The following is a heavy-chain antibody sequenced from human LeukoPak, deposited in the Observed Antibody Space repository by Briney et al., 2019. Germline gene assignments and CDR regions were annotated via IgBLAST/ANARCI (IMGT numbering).Heavy chain of an antibody. D-gene: IGHD5-12*01. CDR2: INHSGST. J-gene: IGHJ4*02. V-gene: IGHV4-34*01. Sequence: SETLSLTCTVYGGSFSGYYWSWIRQPPGKGLEWIGEINHSGSTNYNPSLKSRVTISVDTSKNQFSLKLSSVTAADTAMYYCARVSGYDWESFYDYWGQGSLVTVSS. CDR1: GGSFSGYY. CDR3: ARVSGYDWESFYDY.